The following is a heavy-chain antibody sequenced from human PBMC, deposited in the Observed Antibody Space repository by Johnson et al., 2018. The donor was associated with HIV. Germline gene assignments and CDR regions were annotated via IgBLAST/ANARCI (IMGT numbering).Heavy chain of an antibody. D-gene: IGHD3-16*01. V-gene: IGHV3-30-3*01. Sequence: VQLVESGGGVVQPGRSLRLSCAASGFTFSSYAMHWVRQAPGKGLEWVAVISYDGSNKYYADSVKGRFTISRDNSKNTLSLQMNNLRVEDTGIYHCARVGDSFGFDVWGQGTMVTFSS. CDR2: ISYDGSNK. CDR1: GFTFSSYA. J-gene: IGHJ3*01. CDR3: ARVGDSFGFDV.